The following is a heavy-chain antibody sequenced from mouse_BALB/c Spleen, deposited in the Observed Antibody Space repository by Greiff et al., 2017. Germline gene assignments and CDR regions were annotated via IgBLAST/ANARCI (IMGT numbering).Heavy chain of an antibody. V-gene: IGHV14-3*02. CDR1: GFNIKDTY. CDR3: AREGNGNYRFDY. CDR2: IDPANGNT. D-gene: IGHD2-1*01. J-gene: IGHJ2*01. Sequence: EVQLQQSGAELVKPGASVKLSCTASGFNIKDTYMHWVKQRPEQGLEWIGRIDPANGNTKYDPKFQGKATITADTSSNTAYLQLSSLTSEDTAVYYCAREGNGNYRFDYWGQGTTLTVSS.